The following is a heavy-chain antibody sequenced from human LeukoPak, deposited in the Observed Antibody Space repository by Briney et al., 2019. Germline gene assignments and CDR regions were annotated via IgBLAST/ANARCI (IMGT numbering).Heavy chain of an antibody. CDR2: IYYSGHT. CDR1: GGSISSYY. Sequence: SETLSLTCTVSGGSISSYYWNWIRQPPGKGLEWIGCIYYSGHTYYNPSLKSRLTISVDTSKNQFSLKLSSVTAADTAVYYCALEWDYWGQGTLVTVSS. V-gene: IGHV4-30-4*01. J-gene: IGHJ4*02. CDR3: ALEWDY.